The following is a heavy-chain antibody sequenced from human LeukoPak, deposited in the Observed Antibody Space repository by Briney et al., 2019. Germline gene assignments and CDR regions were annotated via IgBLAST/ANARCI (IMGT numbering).Heavy chain of an antibody. CDR1: GGSISSGGYY. D-gene: IGHD6-19*01. CDR2: IYHSGST. CDR3: ARVSSIAVAGEFDY. J-gene: IGHJ4*02. Sequence: SETLSLTCTVSGGSISSGGYYWSWIRQPPGRGLEWIGYIYHSGSTYYNPSLKSRVTISVDRSKNQFSLKLSSVTAADTVVYYCARVSSIAVAGEFDYWGQGTLVTVSS. V-gene: IGHV4-30-2*01.